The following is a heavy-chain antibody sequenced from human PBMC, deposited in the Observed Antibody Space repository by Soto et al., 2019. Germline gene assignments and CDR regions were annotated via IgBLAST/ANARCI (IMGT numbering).Heavy chain of an antibody. CDR3: ARTGPKTYYYYSLDV. D-gene: IGHD1-1*01. CDR1: GYTFSAYG. J-gene: IGHJ6*02. V-gene: IGHV1-18*01. CDR2: ISSYNGNA. Sequence: QVELVQSGAEVKRPGASVKVSCKASGYTFSAYGLSWVRQAPGKGLEWLGWISSYNGNARYSQKLQGRVTMTADTSTNTGYMELTGLTSDDTAVYFCARTGPKTYYYYSLDVWGLGTTVTVSS.